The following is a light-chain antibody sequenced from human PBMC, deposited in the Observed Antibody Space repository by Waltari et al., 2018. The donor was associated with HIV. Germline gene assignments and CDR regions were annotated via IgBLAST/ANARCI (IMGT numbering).Light chain of an antibody. CDR1: SSNIGARED. Sequence: QSVLTQPPLVSGAPGQRVIISCTGSSSNIGAREDVHWYQQLPGAVPKVLIYGNTNRPSGVPDRFSGSKSGASASLAIAGLQTDDEADYYCQSYDNSLNAVVFGGGTRLTVL. CDR3: QSYDNSLNAVV. J-gene: IGLJ2*01. V-gene: IGLV1-40*01. CDR2: GNT.